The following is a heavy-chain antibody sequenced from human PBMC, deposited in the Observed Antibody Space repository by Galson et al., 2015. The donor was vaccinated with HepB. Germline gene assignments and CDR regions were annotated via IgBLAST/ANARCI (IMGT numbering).Heavy chain of an antibody. D-gene: IGHD6-6*01. CDR3: ARGGAARPDY. CDR1: GFTFSNYG. CDR2: ISSTSSTT. Sequence: LRLSCAASGFTFSNYGMNWVRQAPGKGLEWVAYISSTSSTTSYAGSVKGRFTISRDNARNSLSLQMNSLRAEDTAVYYCARGGAARPDYWGQGTLVTVSS. V-gene: IGHV3-48*01. J-gene: IGHJ4*02.